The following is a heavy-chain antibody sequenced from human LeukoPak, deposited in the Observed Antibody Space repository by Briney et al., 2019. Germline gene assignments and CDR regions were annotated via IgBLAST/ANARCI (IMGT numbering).Heavy chain of an antibody. CDR1: GYSFTSYW. D-gene: IGHD3-22*01. CDR3: ARHPRSRYYYDSSGYYYFDY. J-gene: IGHJ4*02. V-gene: IGHV5-51*01. Sequence: GESLKISCKGSGYSFTSYWIGWVRQMPGKGLERMGIIYPGDSDTRYSPSFQGQVTISADKSISTAYLQWSSLKASDTAMYYCARHPRSRYYYDSSGYYYFDYWGQGTLVTVSS. CDR2: IYPGDSDT.